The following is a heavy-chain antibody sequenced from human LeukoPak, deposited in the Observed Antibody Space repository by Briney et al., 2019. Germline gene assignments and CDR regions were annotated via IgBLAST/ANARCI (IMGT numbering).Heavy chain of an antibody. CDR1: GYSISSGYY. Sequence: TSETLSLTCTVSGYSISSGYYWGWIRQPPGKGLEWIGSIYHSGSTYYNPSLKSRVTISVDTSKNQFSLKLSSVTAADTAVYYCARERAYCGGDCAAPDYWGQGTLVTVSS. CDR3: ARERAYCGGDCAAPDY. J-gene: IGHJ4*02. CDR2: IYHSGST. V-gene: IGHV4-38-2*02. D-gene: IGHD2-21*02.